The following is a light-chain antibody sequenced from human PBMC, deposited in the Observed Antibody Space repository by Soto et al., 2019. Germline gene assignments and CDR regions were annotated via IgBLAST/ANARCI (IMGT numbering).Light chain of an antibody. Sequence: QSALTQPPSASGSPGQSVTISCTGTSSDVGGYNYVSWYQQHPGKAPKLLIHEVSKRPSGVTDRSSGSKSGNTASLTVSGLQPEDEADYYCSSYAGRTLYVFGTGTKLTVL. J-gene: IGLJ1*01. V-gene: IGLV2-8*01. CDR3: SSYAGRTLYV. CDR2: EVS. CDR1: SSDVGGYNY.